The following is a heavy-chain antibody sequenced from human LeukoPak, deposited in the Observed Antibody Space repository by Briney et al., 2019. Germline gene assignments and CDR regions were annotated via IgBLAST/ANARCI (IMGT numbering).Heavy chain of an antibody. Sequence: GGSLRLSCAASGFTFSSYAMSRVRQAPGKGLEWVSSISSTSKYIYYADSVKGRFTISRDNAKNSLYLQMNSLRAEDTAVYYCAREPFWSGYYSNLHFDYWGQGTLVTVSS. D-gene: IGHD3-3*01. CDR2: ISSTSKYI. V-gene: IGHV3-21*01. CDR1: GFTFSSYA. CDR3: AREPFWSGYYSNLHFDY. J-gene: IGHJ4*02.